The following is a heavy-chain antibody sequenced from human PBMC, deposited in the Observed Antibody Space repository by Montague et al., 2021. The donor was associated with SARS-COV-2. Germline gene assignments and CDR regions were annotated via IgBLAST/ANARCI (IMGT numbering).Heavy chain of an antibody. CDR2: INHSGSS. D-gene: IGHD2-2*01. CDR3: ARARQDVVVPALGIGAYYYYYYMDV. Sequence: SETLSLTCAVYGGSFSGYYWSWIRQPPGKGLEWIGEINHSGSSNYNPSXXSRVTISVDTSKNRFSLKLSSVTAADTAVYYCARARQDVVVPALGIGAYYYYYYMDVWGKGTTVTVSS. J-gene: IGHJ6*03. V-gene: IGHV4-34*01. CDR1: GGSFSGYY.